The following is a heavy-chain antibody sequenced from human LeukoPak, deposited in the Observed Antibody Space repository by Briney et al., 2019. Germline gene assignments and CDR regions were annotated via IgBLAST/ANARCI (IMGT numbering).Heavy chain of an antibody. V-gene: IGHV1-18*04. J-gene: IGHJ5*02. Sequence: ASVKVSCKASGYTFTSYGISWVRQAPARGREWMGWISAYNGNTNYAQKLQGRVTMTTDTSTSTAYMELRSLRSDDTAVYYCARGGGVVVPENWFDPWGQGTLVTVSS. CDR3: ARGGGVVVPENWFDP. CDR2: ISAYNGNT. CDR1: GYTFTSYG. D-gene: IGHD2-2*01.